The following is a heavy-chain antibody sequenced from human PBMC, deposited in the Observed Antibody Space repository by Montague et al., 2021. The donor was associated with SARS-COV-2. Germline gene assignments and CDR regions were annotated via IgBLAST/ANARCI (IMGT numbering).Heavy chain of an antibody. D-gene: IGHD1-26*01. CDR3: ARVPGSGIYYGAFDI. Sequence: SLRLSCAASGFTFSSYAMHWVRQDPGKGREWVAVISYDGSNKYYADSVKRRFTISRDNSKNTQYLQMTSLRAEDTAVYYCARVPGSGIYYGAFDIWGQGTMVTVSS. V-gene: IGHV3-30-3*01. J-gene: IGHJ3*02. CDR2: ISYDGSNK. CDR1: GFTFSSYA.